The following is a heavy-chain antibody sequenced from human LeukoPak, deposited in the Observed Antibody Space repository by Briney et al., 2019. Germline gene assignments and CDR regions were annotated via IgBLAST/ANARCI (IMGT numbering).Heavy chain of an antibody. D-gene: IGHD2-2*01. CDR2: IDSAGTI. Sequence: GGSLRLSCAASGFSFGSYSMNWVRQAPGKGLEWVSHIDSAGTINYADSVKGRFTISRDNAKNSLSLQMNSLRAEDTAVYYCARDRACNSTSCYPWNKPVFDVWGQGTMVTVSS. V-gene: IGHV3-48*01. CDR3: ARDRACNSTSCYPWNKPVFDV. CDR1: GFSFGSYS. J-gene: IGHJ3*01.